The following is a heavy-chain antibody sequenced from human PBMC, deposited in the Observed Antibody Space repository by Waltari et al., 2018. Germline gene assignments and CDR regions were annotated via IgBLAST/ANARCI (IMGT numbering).Heavy chain of an antibody. CDR1: GFTFSSYA. CDR2: IYSGGSP. Sequence: EVQLLESGGGLVQPGGSLRLSCAASGFTFSSYAMSWVRQAPGKGLEWVSVIYSGGSPYYADSVKGRFTISRDNSKNTLYLQMNSLRAEDTAVYYCAKDLASTMGYMDVWGKGTTVTVSS. D-gene: IGHD2-15*01. J-gene: IGHJ6*03. CDR3: AKDLASTMGYMDV. V-gene: IGHV3-23*03.